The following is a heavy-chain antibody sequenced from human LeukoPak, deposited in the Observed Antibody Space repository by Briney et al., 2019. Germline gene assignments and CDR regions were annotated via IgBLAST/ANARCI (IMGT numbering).Heavy chain of an antibody. CDR1: GSTFSTYW. J-gene: IGHJ1*01. CDR2: IKQDGNEK. Sequence: GRPLRLSCAASGSTFSTYWMSWVRQAPGKGLEWVANIKQDGNEKYYMDSVKGRFTISRDNAKNSLYLQMNSLRAEDTAVYYCARAPDLDSSGYYYRFFQHWGQGTLVTVSS. CDR3: ARAPDLDSSGYYYRFFQH. D-gene: IGHD3-22*01. V-gene: IGHV3-7*05.